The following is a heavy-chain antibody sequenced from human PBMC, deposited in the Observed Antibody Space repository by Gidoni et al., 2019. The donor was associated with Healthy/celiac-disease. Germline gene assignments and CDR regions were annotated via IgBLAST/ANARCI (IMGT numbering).Heavy chain of an antibody. J-gene: IGHJ3*02. CDR3: AKDLIYGDYAFDI. V-gene: IGHV3-30*18. CDR1: GFPFSSYG. D-gene: IGHD4-17*01. CDR2: ISYDGSNK. Sequence: QVQLVESGGGVVQPGRSLRLSCAASGFPFSSYGMHWVRLAPGKGLEWVAVISYDGSNKYYADSVKGRFTISRDNSKNTLYLQMNSLRAEDTAVYYCAKDLIYGDYAFDIWGQGTMVTVSS.